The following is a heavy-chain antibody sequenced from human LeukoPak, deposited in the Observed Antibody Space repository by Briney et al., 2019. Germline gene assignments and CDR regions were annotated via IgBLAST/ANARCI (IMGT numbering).Heavy chain of an antibody. D-gene: IGHD4-17*01. CDR3: AKATSAYGDPLFDY. Sequence: GGSLRLSCGASGFTFGSYAMNWVRQAPGKGLEWVAATSGNGGNTFYADSVKGRFTISRDNSKNTLYLQMNSLRAEDTAVYYCAKATSAYGDPLFDYWGQGTLVTVSS. CDR2: TSGNGGNT. J-gene: IGHJ4*02. V-gene: IGHV3-23*01. CDR1: GFTFGSYA.